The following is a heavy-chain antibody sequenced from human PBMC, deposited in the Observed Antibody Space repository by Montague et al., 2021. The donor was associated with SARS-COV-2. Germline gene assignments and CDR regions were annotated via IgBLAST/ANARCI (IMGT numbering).Heavy chain of an antibody. Sequence: TLSLTCTVSGASISTGAYYWSWIRQPPEKGLEWIGYIYYSGTIYCNPSLKSRVTISLDTSNNHSSLKLGSVTAADTAVYYCATASGSGSLGFHYWGQGTLVLVSS. CDR2: IYYSGTI. CDR1: GASISTGAYY. J-gene: IGHJ4*02. D-gene: IGHD3-10*01. CDR3: ATASGSGSLGFHY. V-gene: IGHV4-31*03.